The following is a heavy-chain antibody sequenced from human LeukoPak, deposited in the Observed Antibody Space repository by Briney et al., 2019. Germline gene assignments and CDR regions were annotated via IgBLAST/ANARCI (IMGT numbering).Heavy chain of an antibody. CDR3: ARRRERRRTDRFDYFDY. Sequence: SETLSLTCTVSGGSISGYYWSWIRQPPGKGLEWIGYIYYSGRTNYNPSLKSRITISLDTSKNQFSLKLSSVTAADTAVYYCARRRERRRTDRFDYFDYWGQGALVAVSS. CDR2: IYYSGRT. CDR1: GGSISGYY. J-gene: IGHJ4*02. D-gene: IGHD1-26*01. V-gene: IGHV4-59*08.